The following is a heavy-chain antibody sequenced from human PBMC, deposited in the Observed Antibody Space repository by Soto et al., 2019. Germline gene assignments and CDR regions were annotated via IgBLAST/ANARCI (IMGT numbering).Heavy chain of an antibody. CDR1: GFTFRSYG. CDR3: GAGQFFSDY. Sequence: QVQLVESGGGVVQPGRSLRLSCAASGFTFRSYGMHWVRQAPGKGLEWVALISFDGSNTYYADSVKGRFTISRDNSQNTLYLQMHSLRAEDTSLYYCGAGQFFSDYWGQGALVTVSS. J-gene: IGHJ4*02. V-gene: IGHV3-30*03. D-gene: IGHD6-19*01. CDR2: ISFDGSNT.